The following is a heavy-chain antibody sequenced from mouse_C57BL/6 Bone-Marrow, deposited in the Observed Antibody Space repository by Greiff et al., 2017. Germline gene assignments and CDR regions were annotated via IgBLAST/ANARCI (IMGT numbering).Heavy chain of an antibody. V-gene: IGHV1-81*01. CDR3: ARGPHYYYGSSYCDY. Sequence: VKLMESGAELARPGASVKLSCKASGYTFTSYGISWVKQRTGQGLEWIGEIYPRSGNTYYNEKFKGKATLTADKSSSTAYMELRSLTSEDSAVYFCARGPHYYYGSSYCDYWGQGTTLTVSS. D-gene: IGHD1-1*01. J-gene: IGHJ2*01. CDR2: IYPRSGNT. CDR1: GYTFTSYG.